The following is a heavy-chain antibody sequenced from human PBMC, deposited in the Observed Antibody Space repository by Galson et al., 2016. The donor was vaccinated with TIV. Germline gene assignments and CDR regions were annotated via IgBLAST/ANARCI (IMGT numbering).Heavy chain of an antibody. CDR2: ISTYNGYT. D-gene: IGHD3-22*01. Sequence: SVKVSCKASGYSFTNYGIAWVRQAPGQGLEWMGWISTYNGYTDYAHKLQGRVTMTTDTSTSTSYMDLRSPRSDDTAMYYCARDPTYYDTNGWGHWGQGTLVIVSS. V-gene: IGHV1-18*01. CDR1: GYSFTNYG. J-gene: IGHJ4*02. CDR3: ARDPTYYDTNGWGH.